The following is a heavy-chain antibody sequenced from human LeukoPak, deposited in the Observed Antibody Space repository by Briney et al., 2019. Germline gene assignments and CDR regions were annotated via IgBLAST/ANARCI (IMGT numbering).Heavy chain of an antibody. CDR3: AMTSDEIAARPGDWFDP. D-gene: IGHD6-6*01. CDR2: IYYSGST. J-gene: IGHJ5*02. Sequence: SETLSLTCTVSGGSISSSSYYWGWIRQPPGKGLESIGSIYYSGSTYYNPSLKSRVTISVDTSKNQFSLKLSSVTAADTAVYYCAMTSDEIAARPGDWFDPWGQGTLVTVSS. V-gene: IGHV4-39*01. CDR1: GGSISSSSYY.